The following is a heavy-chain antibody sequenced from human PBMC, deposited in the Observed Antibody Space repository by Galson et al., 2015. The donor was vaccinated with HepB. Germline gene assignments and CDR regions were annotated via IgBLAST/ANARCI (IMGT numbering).Heavy chain of an antibody. CDR3: AKAQPYNYDSSGFFYPVDYFDY. CDR2: LSGSGGTT. D-gene: IGHD3-22*01. CDR1: GFTFRRNA. J-gene: IGHJ4*02. V-gene: IGHV3-23*01. Sequence: SLRLSCAASGFTFRRNAMNWVRQAPGKGLEWVSGLSGSGGTTYYADSVKGRFTISRDNSKNTLFLQMNSLRAEDTAVYYCAKAQPYNYDSSGFFYPVDYFDYWGLGTQVTVSS.